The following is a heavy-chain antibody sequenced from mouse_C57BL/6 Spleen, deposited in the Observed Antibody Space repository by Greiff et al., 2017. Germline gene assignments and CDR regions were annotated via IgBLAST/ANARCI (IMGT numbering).Heavy chain of an antibody. V-gene: IGHV3-6*01. CDR1: GYSITSGYY. CDR3: ARKGVDYAMDY. J-gene: IGHJ4*01. CDR2: ISYDGSN. Sequence: EVQLQQSGPGLVKPSQSLSLTCSVTGYSITSGYYWNRIRQFPGNKLEWMGYISYDGSNNYNPSLKNRNSITRDTSKNQFFLKLNSVTTEDTATYYCARKGVDYAMDYWGQGTSVTVSS.